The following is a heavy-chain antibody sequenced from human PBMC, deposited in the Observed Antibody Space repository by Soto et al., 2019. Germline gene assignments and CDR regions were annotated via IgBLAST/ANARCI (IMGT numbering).Heavy chain of an antibody. D-gene: IGHD3-22*01. J-gene: IGHJ3*02. CDR2: ISAYNGNT. CDR3: ARAPMYYYDSSGYYFSDDAFDI. Sequence: ASVKVSCKASGYTFTSYGISWVRQAPGQGLEWMGWISAYNGNTNYAQKLQGRVTMTTDTSTSTAYMELRSLRSDDTAVYYCARAPMYYYDSSGYYFSDDAFDIWGQGTMVTVSS. V-gene: IGHV1-18*01. CDR1: GYTFTSYG.